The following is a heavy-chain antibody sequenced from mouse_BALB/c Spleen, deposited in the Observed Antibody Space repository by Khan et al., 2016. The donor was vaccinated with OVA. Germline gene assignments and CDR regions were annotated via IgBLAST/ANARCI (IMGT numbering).Heavy chain of an antibody. CDR1: GYTFTSYT. V-gene: IGHV1-4*01. J-gene: IGHJ4*01. CDR3: ARIYYDYDGYYAMDY. CDR2: INPSSGYT. Sequence: VQLQESGAELARPGASVKMSCKASGYTFTSYTMHWVKQRPGQGLEWIGYINPSSGYTNYIQKFKDKATLTADKSSSTAYMQLSSLTSEDSAVYYCARIYYDYDGYYAMDYWGQGTSVTVSS. D-gene: IGHD2-4*01.